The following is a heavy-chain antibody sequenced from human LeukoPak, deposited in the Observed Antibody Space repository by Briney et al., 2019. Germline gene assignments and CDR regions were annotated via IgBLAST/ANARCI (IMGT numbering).Heavy chain of an antibody. J-gene: IGHJ4*02. D-gene: IGHD5-18*01. CDR2: ISYDGSNK. Sequence: PGGSLRLSCAASGFTFSSYAMHWVRQAPGKGLEWVAVISYDGSNKYYADSVKGRFTISRDNPKNTLYLQMNSLRAEDTAVYYCARGGYSYGPTDYWGQGTLVTVSP. CDR1: GFTFSSYA. V-gene: IGHV3-30*04. CDR3: ARGGYSYGPTDY.